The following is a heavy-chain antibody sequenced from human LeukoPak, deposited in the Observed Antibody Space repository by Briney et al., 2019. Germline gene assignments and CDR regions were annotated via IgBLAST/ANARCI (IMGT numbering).Heavy chain of an antibody. J-gene: IGHJ3*02. D-gene: IGHD3-22*01. CDR1: GGTFSSYA. V-gene: IGHV1-18*01. CDR2: ISAYNGNI. CDR3: ARDSPGYYYDSSGYYASDAFDI. Sequence: ASVKVSCKXSGGTFSSYAISWVRQAPGQGLEWMGWISAYNGNINYSQKLQGRVTMTTDTSTSTAYMELRSLRSDDTAVYYCARDSPGYYYDSSGYYASDAFDIWGQGTMVTVSS.